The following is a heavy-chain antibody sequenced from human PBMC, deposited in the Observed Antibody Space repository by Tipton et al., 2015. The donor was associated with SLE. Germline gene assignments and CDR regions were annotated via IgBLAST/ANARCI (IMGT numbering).Heavy chain of an antibody. J-gene: IGHJ5*02. CDR2: VSHSRST. D-gene: IGHD6-13*01. V-gene: IGHV4-61*01. Sequence: TLSLTCFVSGGSIGSRPYYWSWIRQPPGKGLEWIGEVSHSRSTNYNPSLKSRGTISVDTSKKQFSLKLSSVTAADTAVYYCARVVKGSSWYWFDPWGQGTLVTVSS. CDR3: ARVVKGSSWYWFDP. CDR1: GGSIGSRPYY.